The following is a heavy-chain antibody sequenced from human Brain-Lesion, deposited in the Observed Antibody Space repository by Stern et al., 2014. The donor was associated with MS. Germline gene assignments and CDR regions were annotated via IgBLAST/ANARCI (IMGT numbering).Heavy chain of an antibody. CDR3: ARVVDP. CDR1: GFRFSNYW. V-gene: IGHV3-7*01. CDR2: IKSDGREK. J-gene: IGHJ5*02. Sequence: EVQLVESGGGLVQPGGSLRLSCAASGFRFSNYWMSWVRQAPGKGPEWVANIKSDGREKLYVDSVKGRFTISRDNAKNSLYLQMNSLRAEDTAVYYCARVVDPWGQGTLVTVSS.